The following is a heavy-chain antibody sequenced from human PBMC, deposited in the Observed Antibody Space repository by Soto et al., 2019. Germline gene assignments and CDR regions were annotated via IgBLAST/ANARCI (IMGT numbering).Heavy chain of an antibody. J-gene: IGHJ4*02. D-gene: IGHD4-17*01. CDR1: GFPFSSYG. Sequence: QVQLVESGGGVVQPGRSLRLSCAASGFPFSSYGMHWVRQAPGKGLEWVAVISYDGSNKYYADSVKGRFTISRDNSKNTLYLQMNSLRAEDTAVYYCAKDLDFVGSTTVIHDAPSYACGYWGQGTLVTVSS. CDR2: ISYDGSNK. V-gene: IGHV3-30*18. CDR3: AKDLDFVGSTTVIHDAPSYACGY.